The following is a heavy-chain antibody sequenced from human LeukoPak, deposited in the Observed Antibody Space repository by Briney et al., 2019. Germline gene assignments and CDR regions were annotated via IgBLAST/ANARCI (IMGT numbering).Heavy chain of an antibody. D-gene: IGHD5-24*01. CDR3: ARDRYGDGFAHLDY. CDR1: GYTFTNFG. CDR2: ISAYNGDT. J-gene: IGHJ4*02. V-gene: IGHV1-18*01. Sequence: GASVKVSCKASGYTFTNFGLSWVRQAPGQGLEWMGWISAYNGDTYYAQRFHGRVTMTTDTSTSTAYMELNRLRSDDTAVYYCARDRYGDGFAHLDYWGQGALVTVSS.